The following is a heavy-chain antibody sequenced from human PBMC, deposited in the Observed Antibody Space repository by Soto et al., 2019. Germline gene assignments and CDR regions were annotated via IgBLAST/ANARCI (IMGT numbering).Heavy chain of an antibody. D-gene: IGHD5-12*01. CDR3: VRDGATLFDY. V-gene: IGHV1-46*03. CDR1: GYIFTSYY. J-gene: IGHJ4*02. Sequence: QVQLVQSGAEVKKPGASVKVSCKASGYIFTSYYMHWVRQAPGQGLEWMGIINPSGGSTSYAQKFQGSVTMTRDTSTSTVYMELSSLRFEDTAAYYCVRDGATLFDYWGQGTLVTVSS. CDR2: INPSGGST.